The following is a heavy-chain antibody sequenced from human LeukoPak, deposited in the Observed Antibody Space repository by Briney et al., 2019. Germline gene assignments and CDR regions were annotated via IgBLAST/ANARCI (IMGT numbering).Heavy chain of an antibody. V-gene: IGHV1-18*01. Sequence: GASVKVSCKASGYTFTSYGISWVRQAPGQGLEWMGWISAYNGNTNYAQKLQGRVTMTTDTSTSTAYMELRSLRSDDTAVYYCARDPRSLLWFGELLVLFDYWGQGTLVTVSS. CDR2: ISAYNGNT. CDR1: GYTFTSYG. J-gene: IGHJ4*02. D-gene: IGHD3-10*01. CDR3: ARDPRSLLWFGELLVLFDY.